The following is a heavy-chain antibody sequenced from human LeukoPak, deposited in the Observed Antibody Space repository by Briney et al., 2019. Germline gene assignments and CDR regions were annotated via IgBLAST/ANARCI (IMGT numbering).Heavy chain of an antibody. V-gene: IGHV3-53*01. J-gene: IGHJ2*01. CDR3: ARYGDYFSQYWYFDL. CDR1: GFNVSSNY. D-gene: IGHD4-17*01. CDR2: IYSDGST. Sequence: GGSLRLSCAASGFNVSSNYMSWVRQAPGKGLEWVSLIYSDGSTYYADSVKGRFTISRDNSKNTLYLQMNSLRAEDTAVYYCARYGDYFSQYWYFDLWGRGTLVTVSS.